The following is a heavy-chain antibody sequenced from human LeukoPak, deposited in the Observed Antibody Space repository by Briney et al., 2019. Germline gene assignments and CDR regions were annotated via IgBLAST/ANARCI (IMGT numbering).Heavy chain of an antibody. CDR3: ARGLLEWLRLETYYFDY. V-gene: IGHV3-7*01. D-gene: IGHD5-12*01. CDR2: IQTDGSHT. Sequence: AGGSLRLSCAASGFTFSSYWMSWVRQAPGKGLEWVAHIQTDGSHTYYADSVKGRFSISRDNAKNSLYLQMNSLRVDDTAIYYCARGLLEWLRLETYYFDYWGQGTLVTVSS. J-gene: IGHJ4*02. CDR1: GFTFSSYW.